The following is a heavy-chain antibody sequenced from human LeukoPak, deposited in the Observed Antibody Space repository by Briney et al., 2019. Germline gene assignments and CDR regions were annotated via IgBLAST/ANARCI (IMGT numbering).Heavy chain of an antibody. J-gene: IGHJ3*02. V-gene: IGHV5-51*01. CDR1: GYSFTNYW. Sequence: GESLKISCKGSGYSFTNYWIGWVRQMPGKGLEWMGIIYPGDSDTRYSPSFQGQVTISADKSISTAYLQWSSLKASDTAMYYCARRLYSGSYNDAFDIWGQGTMVTVSS. CDR3: ARRLYSGSYNDAFDI. CDR2: IYPGDSDT. D-gene: IGHD1-26*01.